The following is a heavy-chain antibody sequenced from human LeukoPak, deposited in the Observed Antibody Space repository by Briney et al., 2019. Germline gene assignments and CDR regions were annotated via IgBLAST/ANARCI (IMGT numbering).Heavy chain of an antibody. J-gene: IGHJ4*02. CDR1: GFISSHYW. V-gene: IGHV3-7*01. D-gene: IGHD5-12*01. CDR2: INRDGSEK. Sequence: GGSLRLSCGTSGFISSHYWMSWVRQAPGKGLEWVANINRDGSEKYYVDSVKGRFTISRDNAKNSLDLQMNSLSAEDTAVYYCARPYSGHDYVGGFEYWGQGTLVTVSS. CDR3: ARPYSGHDYVGGFEY.